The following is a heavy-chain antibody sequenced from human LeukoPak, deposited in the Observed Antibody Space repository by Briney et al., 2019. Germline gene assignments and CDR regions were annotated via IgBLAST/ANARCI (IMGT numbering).Heavy chain of an antibody. D-gene: IGHD5-12*01. V-gene: IGHV3-53*01. CDR2: ITSGGNT. CDR3: ARGRGYRDYDRPLDY. CDR1: GFTVSSNY. Sequence: PGGSLRLPCAASGFTVSSNYMNWVRQAPGKGLEWVSVITSGGNTYYADSVKGRFTTSRDNSKNTLYVQMNSLRAEDTAIYYCARGRGYRDYDRPLDYWGQGTLVTV. J-gene: IGHJ4*02.